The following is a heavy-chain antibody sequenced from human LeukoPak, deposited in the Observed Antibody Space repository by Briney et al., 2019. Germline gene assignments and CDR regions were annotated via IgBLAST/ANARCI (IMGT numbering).Heavy chain of an antibody. D-gene: IGHD2-21*02. Sequence: PSETLSLTCTVSGGSISSYYWSWIRQPPGKGLEWIGYISYSGSTNYNPSLKSRVTISIDTSKSQFSLRLSSVTAADTAVYYCGGGDYYFDYWGQGSLVTVSS. CDR2: ISYSGST. V-gene: IGHV4-59*08. CDR3: GGGDYYFDY. CDR1: GGSISSYY. J-gene: IGHJ4*02.